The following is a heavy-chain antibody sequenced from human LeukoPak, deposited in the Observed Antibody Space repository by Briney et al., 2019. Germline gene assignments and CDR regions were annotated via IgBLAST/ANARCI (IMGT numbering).Heavy chain of an antibody. V-gene: IGHV5-51*01. Sequence: GESLQISCKGSGSRFTSYRIGWVRKMPGKGLEWMGIIYPAHSDTRYSPSFQGQVTISADNSISTACLQWSSLKASDTAMYYCARHSGSYLYHDYWGQGTLVTVSS. D-gene: IGHD1-26*01. CDR2: IYPAHSDT. J-gene: IGHJ4*02. CDR1: GSRFTSYR. CDR3: ARHSGSYLYHDY.